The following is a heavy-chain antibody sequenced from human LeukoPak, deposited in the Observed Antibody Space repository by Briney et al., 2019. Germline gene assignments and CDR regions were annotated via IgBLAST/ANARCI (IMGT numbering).Heavy chain of an antibody. D-gene: IGHD3-3*01. CDR1: VSTFTSYG. J-gene: IGHJ3*02. V-gene: IGHV1-18*01. Sequence: ASVNVSFKSSVSTFTSYGISWVRQSPGQGLEWMGWISAYNGNTNYAQELQGRITMTTDTSTSTAYMELRSLRSDDTAVYYCARGITIFGVAADAFDIWGQGTMVTVSS. CDR2: ISAYNGNT. CDR3: ARGITIFGVAADAFDI.